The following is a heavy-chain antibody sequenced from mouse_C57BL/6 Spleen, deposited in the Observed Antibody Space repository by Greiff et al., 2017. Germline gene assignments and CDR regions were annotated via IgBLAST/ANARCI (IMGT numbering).Heavy chain of an antibody. CDR2: IDPETGGT. CDR1: GYTFTDYE. Sequence: VQLQQSGAELVRPGASVTLSCKASGYTFTDYEMHWVKQTPVHGLEWIGAIDPETGGTAYNQKFKGKAILTADKSSSTAYMERRSLTSEDSAVYYCTRRNSDWYFDVWGTGTTVTVSS. V-gene: IGHV1-15*01. CDR3: TRRNSDWYFDV. D-gene: IGHD6-1*01. J-gene: IGHJ1*03.